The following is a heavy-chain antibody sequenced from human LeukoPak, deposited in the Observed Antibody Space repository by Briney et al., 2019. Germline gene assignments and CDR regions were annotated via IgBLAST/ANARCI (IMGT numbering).Heavy chain of an antibody. Sequence: SETLSLTCAVYGGSFGGYYWSWIRQPPGKGLEWIGEINHSGSTNYNPSLKSRVTISVDTSKNQFSLKLSSVTAADTAVYYCARDSWRFDIWGQGTMVTVSS. V-gene: IGHV4-34*01. CDR1: GGSFGGYY. CDR3: ARDSWRFDI. D-gene: IGHD5-12*01. CDR2: INHSGST. J-gene: IGHJ3*02.